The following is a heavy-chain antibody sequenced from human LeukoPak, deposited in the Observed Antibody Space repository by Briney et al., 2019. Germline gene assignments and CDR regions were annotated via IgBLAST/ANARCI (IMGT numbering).Heavy chain of an antibody. CDR1: GGSISSLTYY. V-gene: IGHV4-39*01. CDR2: IYYSGTT. J-gene: IGHJ4*02. CDR3: TRYSAGWSSGGGY. D-gene: IGHD6-19*01. Sequence: SETLSLTCTVSGGSISSLTYYWGWIRQPPGKGLEWIASIYYSGTTYYSPSLKSRVAISVNRSNNQFSLRLSSVTAADTAVYFCTRYSAGWSSGGGYWGQGTVVTVSS.